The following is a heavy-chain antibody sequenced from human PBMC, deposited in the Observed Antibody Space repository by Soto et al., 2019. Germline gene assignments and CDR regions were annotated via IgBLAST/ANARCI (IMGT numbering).Heavy chain of an antibody. V-gene: IGHV4-4*07. D-gene: IGHD3-10*01. Sequence: SETLSLTCTVSGGSISSYYWSWIRQPAGKRLEWIGSIYTSGSTNYNPSLKSRVTMSVDTSKNQFSLKLSSVTAADTAVYYCARDPGTPPGVYYYYYGMDVWGQGTTVTVSS. CDR2: IYTSGST. CDR1: GGSISSYY. CDR3: ARDPGTPPGVYYYYYGMDV. J-gene: IGHJ6*02.